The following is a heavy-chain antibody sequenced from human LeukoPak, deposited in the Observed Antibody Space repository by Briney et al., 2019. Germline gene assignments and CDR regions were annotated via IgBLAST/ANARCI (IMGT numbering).Heavy chain of an antibody. J-gene: IGHJ5*02. CDR2: IYYSGST. CDR3: ARQGYYGSGSYRSSVISWFDP. V-gene: IGHV4-59*08. CDR1: GGSISSYY. Sequence: PSETLSLTCTVSGGSISSYYWSWIRQPPGKGLEWIGYIYYSGSTNYNPSLKSRVTISVDTSKNQFSLKLSSVTAADTAVYYCARQGYYGSGSYRSSVISWFDPWGQGTLVTVSS. D-gene: IGHD3-10*01.